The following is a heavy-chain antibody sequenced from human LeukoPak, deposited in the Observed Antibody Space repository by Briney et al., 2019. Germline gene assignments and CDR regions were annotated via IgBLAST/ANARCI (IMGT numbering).Heavy chain of an antibody. V-gene: IGHV3-21*01. CDR3: TRDHEQVVQLDAFDI. D-gene: IGHD1-1*01. Sequence: GGSLRLSCAASGFTFSSYSMNWVRQAPGKGLEWVSSISSSSTYIYYADSVKGRFTISRDDAKNPLYLQMNSLRAEDTAVYYCTRDHEQVVQLDAFDIWGQGTMVTVSS. CDR2: ISSSSTYI. CDR1: GFTFSSYS. J-gene: IGHJ3*02.